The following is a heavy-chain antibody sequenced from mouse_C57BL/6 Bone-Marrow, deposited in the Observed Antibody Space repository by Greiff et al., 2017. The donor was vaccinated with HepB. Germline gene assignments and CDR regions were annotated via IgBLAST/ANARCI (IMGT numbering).Heavy chain of an antibody. J-gene: IGHJ1*03. V-gene: IGHV5-4*01. D-gene: IGHD2-4*01. Sequence: EVQVVESGGGLVKPGGSLKLSCAASGFTFSSYAMSWVRQTPEKRLEWVATISDGGSYTYYPDTVKGRFTISSDNAKNNLYLQMSHLKSEDTAMYYCAREGDYDYENWYFDVWGTGTTVTVSS. CDR1: GFTFSSYA. CDR2: ISDGGSYT. CDR3: AREGDYDYENWYFDV.